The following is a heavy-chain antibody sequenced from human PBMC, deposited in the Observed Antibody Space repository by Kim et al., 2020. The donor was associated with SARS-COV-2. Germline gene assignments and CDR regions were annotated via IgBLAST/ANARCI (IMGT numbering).Heavy chain of an antibody. CDR3: AITMVRGVITPYGMDV. CDR2: IIPIFGTA. J-gene: IGHJ6*02. D-gene: IGHD3-10*01. CDR1: GGTFSSYA. Sequence: SVKVSCKASGGTFSSYAISWVRQAPGQGLEWMGGIIPIFGTANYAQKFQGRVTITADESTSTAYMELSSLRSEDTAVYYCAITMVRGVITPYGMDVWGQGTTVTVSS. V-gene: IGHV1-69*13.